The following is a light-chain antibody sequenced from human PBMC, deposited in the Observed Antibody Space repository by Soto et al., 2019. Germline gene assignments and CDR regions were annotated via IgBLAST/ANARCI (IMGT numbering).Light chain of an antibody. CDR1: SSDVGGYKY. CDR3: CSYAGTYTWV. CDR2: DVS. J-gene: IGLJ3*02. Sequence: QSALTQPASVSGSPGQSITISCTGTSSDVGGYKYVSWYQHHPGKAPKVMIYDVSKRPSGVPDRFSGSKSGNTASLTISGLQAEDEADYYCCSYAGTYTWVFGGGTQLTVL. V-gene: IGLV2-11*01.